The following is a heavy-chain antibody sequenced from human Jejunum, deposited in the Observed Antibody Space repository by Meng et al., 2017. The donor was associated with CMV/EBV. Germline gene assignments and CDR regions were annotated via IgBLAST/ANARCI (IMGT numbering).Heavy chain of an antibody. CDR2: MNTKTGSP. CDR3: ARGVVGATSGDY. V-gene: IGHV7-4-1*02. CDR1: GSPFTRNA. Sequence: GQSGQVGFGVKRLVGLVMVSVKASGSPFTRNAINWVRQAPGQGLEWMGWMNTKTGSPTYAQGFTGRFVFSLDTSVSTAYLQISSLKAEDTAVYYCARGVVGATSGDYWGQGTLVTVSS. D-gene: IGHD1-26*01. J-gene: IGHJ4*02.